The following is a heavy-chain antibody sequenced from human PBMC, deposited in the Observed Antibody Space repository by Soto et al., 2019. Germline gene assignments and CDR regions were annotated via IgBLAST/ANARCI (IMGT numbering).Heavy chain of an antibody. V-gene: IGHV3-30*03. CDR1: GFTFTTYC. Sequence: PGGSLRLSCAASGFTFTTYCMHWVRQAPGKGLVWVAGISYDGTNKFYEDSVDGRFTISRDNSKNMLYLQMNSLRTEDTAVYYCARGTPYSCGWYYFDPWGLGTLVTVSS. CDR2: ISYDGTNK. CDR3: ARGTPYSCGWYYFDP. J-gene: IGHJ4*02. D-gene: IGHD6-19*01.